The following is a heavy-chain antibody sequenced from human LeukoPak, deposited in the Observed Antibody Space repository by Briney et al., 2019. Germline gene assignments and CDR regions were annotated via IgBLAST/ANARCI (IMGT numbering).Heavy chain of an antibody. CDR2: IKQDGSEK. D-gene: IGHD2-2*02. V-gene: IGHV3-7*01. J-gene: IGHJ4*02. CDR1: GFTFSSYW. CDR3: ASVPWDCSSTSCYIGYYFDY. Sequence: GGSLRLSCAASGFTFSSYWMSWVRQAPGKGLEWVANIKQDGSEKYYVDSVKGRFTIPRDNAKNSLYLQMNSLRAEDTAVYYCASVPWDCSSTSCYIGYYFDYWGQGTLVTVSS.